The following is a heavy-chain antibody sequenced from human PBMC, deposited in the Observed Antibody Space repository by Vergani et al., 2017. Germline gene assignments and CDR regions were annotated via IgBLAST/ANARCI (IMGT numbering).Heavy chain of an antibody. V-gene: IGHV3-33*01. D-gene: IGHD1-14*01. CDR2: TWYDGNNK. Sequence: QVQLVESGGGVVQPGRSLRLSCAASGFTFNQYGMHWVRQAPGKGLEWVAVTWYDGNNKQYADSVKGRFTISRDNSKSTMYLQMNSLRDRDTGVYYCAWDWRLLYNRFDPWGQGTLVTVSS. CDR1: GFTFNQYG. J-gene: IGHJ5*02. CDR3: AWDWRLLYNRFDP.